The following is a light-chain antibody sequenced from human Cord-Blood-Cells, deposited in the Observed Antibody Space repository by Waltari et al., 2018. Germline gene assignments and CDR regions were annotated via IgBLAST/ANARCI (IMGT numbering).Light chain of an antibody. Sequence: QSALTQPASVSGSPGQSITISCTGTSRDVGGYNYVSWYQQHPGKAPKLMIYDVSNRPSGVSNRFSGSKSGNTASLTISGLQAEDEADYYRSSYTSSSRVFGGGTKLTVL. J-gene: IGLJ3*02. CDR1: SRDVGGYNY. CDR3: SSYTSSSRV. V-gene: IGLV2-14*03. CDR2: DVS.